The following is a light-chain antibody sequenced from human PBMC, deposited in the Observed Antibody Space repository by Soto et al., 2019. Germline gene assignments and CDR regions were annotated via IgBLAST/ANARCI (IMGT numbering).Light chain of an antibody. CDR2: DAS. V-gene: IGKV3-11*01. Sequence: IVLTQSPATLSLSPGERATLSCRASQRVSSYLAWYQQKPGQAPRLLIYDASNRATGIPARLSGSGSGTDFTLTISSLEPEDFAVYYCQQRSTWPLTFGGGTKVDIK. J-gene: IGKJ4*01. CDR1: QRVSSY. CDR3: QQRSTWPLT.